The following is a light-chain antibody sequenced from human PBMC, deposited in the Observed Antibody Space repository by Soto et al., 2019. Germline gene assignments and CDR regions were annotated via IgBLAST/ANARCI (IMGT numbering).Light chain of an antibody. V-gene: IGLV2-8*01. CDR3: SSYAGSRNV. J-gene: IGLJ1*01. CDR2: EVN. CDR1: SSDVGGYNY. Sequence: QSALTQPPSASGSPGQSVAISCTGTSSDVGGYNYVSWYQQHPGKAPKLMIYEVNKRPSGVPDRFSGSKSGNTASLTVSGLQAEDEADYYCSSYAGSRNVFGTGTKVTDL.